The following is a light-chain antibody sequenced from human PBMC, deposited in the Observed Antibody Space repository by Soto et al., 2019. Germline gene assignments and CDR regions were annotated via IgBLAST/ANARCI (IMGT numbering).Light chain of an antibody. Sequence: DIQMTQSPSSLSASVGDRVTITCRASQSISTSLCWFQQKPGRAPRLLISDASTLQRGVPSRFSGSGFGTYFTLTISSLQPEDFAAYYCLQTYTVPRTFGQGTNLDI. CDR1: QSISTS. V-gene: IGKV1-39*01. CDR3: LQTYTVPRT. J-gene: IGKJ2*01. CDR2: DAS.